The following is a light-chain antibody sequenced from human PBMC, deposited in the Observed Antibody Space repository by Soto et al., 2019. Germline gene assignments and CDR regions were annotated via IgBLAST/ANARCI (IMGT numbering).Light chain of an antibody. CDR3: QQYYCYPYT. CDR1: QRISSW. V-gene: IGKV1-5*01. CDR2: DPS. Sequence: DIQMTQSPSTLSASVGDRVTITCRASQRISSWLAWNQQKRGKAPKVLTYDPSSLESGAPSRFSASGSGREYTLTISSLQPDDFPTYYCQQYYCYPYTFGQGTKLYIK. J-gene: IGKJ2*01.